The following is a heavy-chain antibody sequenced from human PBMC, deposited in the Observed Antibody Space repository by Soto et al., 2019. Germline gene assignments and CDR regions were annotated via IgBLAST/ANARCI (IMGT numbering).Heavy chain of an antibody. Sequence: QVQLVQSGAEVKKPGSSVKVSCKASGGTFSSYAISWVRQAPGQGLEWMGGIIPIFGTANYAQKFQGRVTINAAETTSTGYMGLSSLRSEGTAVYYCAGVPYGGNSRPMDYWGQGTLVTVSS. CDR2: IIPIFGTA. J-gene: IGHJ4*02. V-gene: IGHV1-69*01. CDR1: GGTFSSYA. CDR3: AGVPYGGNSRPMDY. D-gene: IGHD4-17*01.